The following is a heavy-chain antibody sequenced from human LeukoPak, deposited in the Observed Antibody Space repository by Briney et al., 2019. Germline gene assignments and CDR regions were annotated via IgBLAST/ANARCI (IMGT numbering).Heavy chain of an antibody. CDR1: GGSISSNY. Sequence: SETLSLTCTVSGGSISSNYWSWIRQPPGKGLEWIGYTSYSGSTNYNPSLKSRVTLSVDTSKNEFSLKLSSVTAADTAVYYCARTYGPSNWFDPWGQGTLVIVSS. CDR3: ARTYGPSNWFDP. D-gene: IGHD3-10*01. CDR2: TSYSGST. J-gene: IGHJ5*02. V-gene: IGHV4-59*12.